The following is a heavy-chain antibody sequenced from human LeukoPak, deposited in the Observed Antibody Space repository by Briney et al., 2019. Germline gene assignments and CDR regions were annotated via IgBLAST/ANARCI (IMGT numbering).Heavy chain of an antibody. V-gene: IGHV3-13*01. J-gene: IGHJ6*02. CDR2: IGTAGDT. D-gene: IGHD5-18*01. CDR3: ARGLYSRSDYYYYGMDV. CDR1: GFTFSSYD. Sequence: PGGSLRLSCAASGFTFSSYDMHWVRHATGKGLEWVSAIGTAGDTYYPGSVKGRFTISRENAKNSLYLQMNSLRAGDTAVYYCARGLYSRSDYYYYGMDVWGQGTTVTVSS.